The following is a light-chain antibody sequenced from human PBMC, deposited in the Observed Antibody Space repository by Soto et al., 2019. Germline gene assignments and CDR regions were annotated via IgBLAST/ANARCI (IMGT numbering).Light chain of an antibody. V-gene: IGKV1-5*01. J-gene: IGKJ1*01. CDR1: QSFTTR. CDR2: DAS. CDR3: QQYNSYSRK. Sequence: DIQMTQSPSTLSASVGDRVTITCRVSQSFTTRLASNRQKPAKAPKLLIFDASNLASGVSSSFSGSGSGTEFNLTISSLQADDFATYYCQQYNSYSRKFGQGTRVEIK.